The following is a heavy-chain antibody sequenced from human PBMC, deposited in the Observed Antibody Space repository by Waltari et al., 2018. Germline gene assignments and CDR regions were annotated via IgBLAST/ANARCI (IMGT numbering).Heavy chain of an antibody. Sequence: QVQLQESGPGLVKPSETLSLICTVSGGSMTNYYWGWVRQPPGRGLEWIGDLYYSGSTYSAGSTAYNPSLKSRVTISITTPRDQFSLELRSVTAADTAVYYCARRDSFTDFWGQGTLIIVSS. CDR2: LYYSGST. V-gene: IGHV4-59*08. D-gene: IGHD2-21*01. J-gene: IGHJ4*02. CDR1: GGSMTNYY. CDR3: ARRDSFTDF.